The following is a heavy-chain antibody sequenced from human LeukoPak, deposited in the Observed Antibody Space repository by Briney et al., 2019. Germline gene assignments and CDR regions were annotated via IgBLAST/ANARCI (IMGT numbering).Heavy chain of an antibody. Sequence: ASVKVSCKASGYTFTSYCMHWVRQAPGQGLEWMGIINPSGGSTSYAQKFQGRVTMTRDMSTSTVYMELSSLRSEDTAVYYCARVGHTQTFDYWGQGTLVTVSS. CDR2: INPSGGST. J-gene: IGHJ4*02. D-gene: IGHD2-2*02. V-gene: IGHV1-46*01. CDR3: ARVGHTQTFDY. CDR1: GYTFTSYC.